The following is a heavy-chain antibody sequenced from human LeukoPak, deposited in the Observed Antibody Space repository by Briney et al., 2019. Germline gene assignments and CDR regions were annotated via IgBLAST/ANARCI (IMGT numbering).Heavy chain of an antibody. CDR2: IYHSGST. J-gene: IGHJ5*02. D-gene: IGHD2-8*01. V-gene: IGHV4-30-2*01. Sequence: SETLSLTCAVSGGSISSGGYSWSWIRQPPGKGLEWIGYIYHSGSTYYNPSLKSRVTISVDRSKNQFSLKLSSVTAAGTAVYYCARSKRTNGVCNWFDPWGQGTLVTVSS. CDR1: GGSISSGGYS. CDR3: ARSKRTNGVCNWFDP.